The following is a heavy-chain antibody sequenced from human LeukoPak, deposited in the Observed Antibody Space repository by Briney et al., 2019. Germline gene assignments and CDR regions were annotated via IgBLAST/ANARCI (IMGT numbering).Heavy chain of an antibody. CDR3: ARSGGSTVTTRYFDL. J-gene: IGHJ2*01. CDR1: GGSISIYY. CDR2: IYYSGST. V-gene: IGHV4-59*08. D-gene: IGHD4-17*01. Sequence: PSETLSLTCTVSGGSISIYYWSWLRQPPGKGLEWIGYIYYSGSTNYNPSLKSRVTIAVDTSKNQFSLKLSSVTAADTAVYYCARSGGSTVTTRYFDLWGRGTLVTVSS.